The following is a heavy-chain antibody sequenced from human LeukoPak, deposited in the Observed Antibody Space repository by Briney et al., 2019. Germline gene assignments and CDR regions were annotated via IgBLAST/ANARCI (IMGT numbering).Heavy chain of an antibody. D-gene: IGHD5-18*01. CDR3: AKDTRLGYSHGQYYFDY. Sequence: GESLKISCAASGFTFSSYAMSWVRQAPGKGLEWVSAISGSGGSTYYADSVKGRFTISRDNSKNTLYLQMNSLRAEDTAVYYCAKDTRLGYSHGQYYFDYWGQGTLVTVSS. CDR2: ISGSGGST. V-gene: IGHV3-23*01. J-gene: IGHJ4*02. CDR1: GFTFSSYA.